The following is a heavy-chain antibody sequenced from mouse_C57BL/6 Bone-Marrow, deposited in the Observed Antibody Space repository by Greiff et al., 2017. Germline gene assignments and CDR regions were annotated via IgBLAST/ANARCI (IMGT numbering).Heavy chain of an antibody. Sequence: QVHVKQPGAELVKPGASVKMSCKASGYTFTSYWITWVKQRPGQGLEWIGDIYPGSGSTNYNEKFKSKATLTVATSSSTAYMQLSSLTSEDSAVYYCARGGYLDYWGQGTTLTVSS. CDR2: IYPGSGST. CDR3: ARGGYLDY. CDR1: GYTFTSYW. V-gene: IGHV1-55*01. J-gene: IGHJ2*01. D-gene: IGHD1-1*02.